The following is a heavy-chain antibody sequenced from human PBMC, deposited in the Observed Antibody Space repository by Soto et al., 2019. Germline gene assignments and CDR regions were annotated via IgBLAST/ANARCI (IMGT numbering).Heavy chain of an antibody. CDR1: GFKFNSYG. D-gene: IGHD3-10*01. J-gene: IGHJ5*02. Sequence: QEQLVQSGGGVVQPGRSLRLSCAASGFKFNSYGMHWVRQAPGKGLEWVAVIRYDGSDTSYGDSVKGRFTISRDNSKNXLHLQMSSLRVDDTAVYYCARDRFGGTEGTNWLVPWGQGSLGTVSS. CDR2: IRYDGSDT. CDR3: ARDRFGGTEGTNWLVP. V-gene: IGHV3-33*01.